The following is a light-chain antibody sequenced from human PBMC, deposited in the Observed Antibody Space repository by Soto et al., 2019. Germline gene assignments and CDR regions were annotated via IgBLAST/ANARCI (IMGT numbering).Light chain of an antibody. Sequence: QSVLTQPPSVSGAPGQRVTISCTGSSPNIGAGYQVHWYQQLPGTAPKLLIYGNNNRPSGVPDRFSGSKSGTSASLAITGLQAEDEADYYCQSYDSDLSGVVFGGGTTLTVL. CDR3: QSYDSDLSGVV. V-gene: IGLV1-40*01. CDR2: GNN. J-gene: IGLJ2*01. CDR1: SPNIGAGYQ.